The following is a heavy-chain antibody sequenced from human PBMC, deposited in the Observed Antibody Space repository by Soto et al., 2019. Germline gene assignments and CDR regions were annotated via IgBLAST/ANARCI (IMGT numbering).Heavy chain of an antibody. J-gene: IGHJ4*02. Sequence: EVQLVQTGGGLIKPGGSLSLSCAASGLRVSDKYMSWVRQAPGKGLEWVSLTYTGGNSYFADFVKGRFIVSRDISKNTLFLHMNSLAAEDTAVYYCAREGYAYGLDFWGQGSLVTVSS. CDR3: AREGYAYGLDF. V-gene: IGHV3-53*02. CDR1: GLRVSDKY. D-gene: IGHD3-10*01. CDR2: TYTGGNS.